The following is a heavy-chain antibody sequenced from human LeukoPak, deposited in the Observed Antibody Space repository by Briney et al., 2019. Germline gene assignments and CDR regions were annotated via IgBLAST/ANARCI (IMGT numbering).Heavy chain of an antibody. CDR2: ISAYNGNT. Sequence: ASVKVSCKASGYTFTSYGISWVRQAPGQGLEWMGWISAYNGNTNYAQKLQGRVTMTTDTSTSTAYMELSRLRSDDTAVYYCARELDDSSGSPLSWFDPWGQGTLVTVSS. CDR1: GYTFTSYG. D-gene: IGHD3-22*01. CDR3: ARELDDSSGSPLSWFDP. J-gene: IGHJ5*02. V-gene: IGHV1-18*01.